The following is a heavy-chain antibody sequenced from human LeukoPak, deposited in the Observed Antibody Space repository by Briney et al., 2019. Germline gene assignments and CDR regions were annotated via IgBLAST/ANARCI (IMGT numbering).Heavy chain of an antibody. CDR1: GGSFSGYY. Sequence: SSETLSLTCAVYGGSFSGYYWSWIRQPPGKGLEWIGEINHSGSTNYNPSLKSRVTVSVDTSKNQFSLKLSSVTAAGTAVYYCARGISGLVYPLDYWGQGTLVTVSS. CDR2: INHSGST. V-gene: IGHV4-34*01. J-gene: IGHJ4*02. CDR3: ARGISGLVYPLDY. D-gene: IGHD1-26*01.